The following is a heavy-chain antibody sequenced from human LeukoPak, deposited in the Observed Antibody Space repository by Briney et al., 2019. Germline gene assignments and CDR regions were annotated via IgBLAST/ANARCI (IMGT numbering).Heavy chain of an antibody. CDR3: ARVDYYDTSGYYF. CDR1: GFTFSSYA. CDR2: ISGSGGST. Sequence: GGSLRLSCAASGFTFSSYAMSWVRQAPGKGLEWVSDISGSGGSTYYADSVKGRFTISRDSSKNTLYLQMNSLRAEDTAVYYCARVDYYDTSGYYFWGQGTLVTVS. J-gene: IGHJ4*02. V-gene: IGHV3-23*01. D-gene: IGHD3-22*01.